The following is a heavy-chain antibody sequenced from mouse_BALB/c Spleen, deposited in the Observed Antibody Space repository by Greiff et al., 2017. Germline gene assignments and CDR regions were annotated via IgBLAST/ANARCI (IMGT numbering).Heavy chain of an antibody. CDR1: GYSITSDYA. Sequence: EVQLVESGPGLVKPSQSLSLTCTVTGYSITSDYAWNWIRQFPGNRLEWMGYISYSGSTSYNPSLKSRISITRDTSKNQFFLQLNSVTTEDTATYYCARGRDGNYVGYYAMDYWGQGTSVTVSS. J-gene: IGHJ4*01. CDR2: ISYSGST. V-gene: IGHV3-2*02. CDR3: ARGRDGNYVGYYAMDY. D-gene: IGHD2-1*01.